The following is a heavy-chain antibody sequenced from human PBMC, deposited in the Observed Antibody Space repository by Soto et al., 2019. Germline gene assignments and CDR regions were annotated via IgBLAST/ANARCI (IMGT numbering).Heavy chain of an antibody. CDR3: ARGHLAVVPVASWYYYMDV. CDR1: GYTFTNYA. D-gene: IGHD2-2*01. Sequence: QVQLVQSGAEVEKPGASVKVSCKASGYTFTNYAVHWVRQAPGQRLGWMGWINAGNGNTRYSQKFQGRVTITRDTSARTAYMELSSLRSEDTAVYYCARGHLAVVPVASWYYYMDVWGKGTTVTVSS. CDR2: INAGNGNT. V-gene: IGHV1-3*01. J-gene: IGHJ6*03.